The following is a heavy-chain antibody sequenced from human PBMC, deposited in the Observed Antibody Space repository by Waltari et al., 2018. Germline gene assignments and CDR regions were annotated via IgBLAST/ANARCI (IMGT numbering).Heavy chain of an antibody. D-gene: IGHD2-15*01. J-gene: IGHJ3*02. CDR2: IYYSGST. CDR1: GGSISSGDYY. CDR3: ARVSAASDAFDI. Sequence: QVQLQESGPGLVKPSQTLSLPCTVSGGSISSGDYYWRWVRQPPGKGLEWIGYIYYSGSTYYNPSLKSRVTISVDTSKNQFSLKLSSVTAADTAVYYCARVSAASDAFDIWGQGTMVTVSS. V-gene: IGHV4-30-4*08.